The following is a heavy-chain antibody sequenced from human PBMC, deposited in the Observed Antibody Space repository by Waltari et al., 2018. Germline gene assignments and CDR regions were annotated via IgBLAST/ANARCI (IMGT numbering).Heavy chain of an antibody. CDR1: GFPFSDYS. D-gene: IGHD1-26*01. CDR2: SRNKANSYTT. Sequence: EVQLAESGGGLVQPGGSLRLSCAVSGFPFSDYSMDWVRQAPGKGLEWVARSRNKANSYTTEYAASVKGRFTISRDDSKNSLNLQMNSLETDDTAVYFCARAFQYGGTSHFDDWGQGTLVTVSS. V-gene: IGHV3-72*01. J-gene: IGHJ4*02. CDR3: ARAFQYGGTSHFDD.